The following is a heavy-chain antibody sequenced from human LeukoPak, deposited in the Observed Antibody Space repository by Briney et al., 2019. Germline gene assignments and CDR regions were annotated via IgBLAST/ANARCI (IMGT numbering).Heavy chain of an antibody. J-gene: IGHJ6*02. CDR1: GGSISSGGYY. CDR2: IYYSGST. D-gene: IGHD3-3*01. Sequence: SQTLSLTCTVSGGSISSGGYYWSWIRQHPGKGLEWIGCIYYSGSTYYNPSLKSRVTISVDTSKNQFSLKLSSVTAAGTAVYYCARDGSQYYDFWSDAYYYGMDVWGQGTTVTVSS. V-gene: IGHV4-31*03. CDR3: ARDGSQYYDFWSDAYYYGMDV.